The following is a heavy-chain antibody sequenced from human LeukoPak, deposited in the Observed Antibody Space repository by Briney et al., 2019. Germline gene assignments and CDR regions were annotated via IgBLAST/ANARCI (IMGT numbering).Heavy chain of an antibody. CDR1: GFTFSSYG. CDR2: ISHDGTSF. CDR3: AKDQQFFYDTIGYYRPASLDY. Sequence: GGSLRLSCAASGFTFSSYGMHWVRQTPGKGLEWMAFISHDGTSFHFSDSVKGRFTISRDNSKNTLFLQMNSLRAEDTAVYYCAKDQQFFYDTIGYYRPASLDYWGQGTLVTVSS. V-gene: IGHV3-30*02. J-gene: IGHJ4*02. D-gene: IGHD3-22*01.